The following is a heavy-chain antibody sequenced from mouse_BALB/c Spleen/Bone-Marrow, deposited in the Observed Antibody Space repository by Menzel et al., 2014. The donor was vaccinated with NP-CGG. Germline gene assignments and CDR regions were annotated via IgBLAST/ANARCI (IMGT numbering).Heavy chain of an antibody. CDR1: GYSFTGYY. CDR3: ESRGEYFDV. Sequence: VHVKQSGPELVKPGASVKISCKASGYSFTGYYMHWVKQSHGNSLDWIGYIYPYNGVSSYNQKFKGKATLTVDKSSSTADMELRSLTSDDSAVYYCESRGEYFDVWGAGTTVTVSS. V-gene: IGHV1-31*01. J-gene: IGHJ1*01. CDR2: IYPYNGVS.